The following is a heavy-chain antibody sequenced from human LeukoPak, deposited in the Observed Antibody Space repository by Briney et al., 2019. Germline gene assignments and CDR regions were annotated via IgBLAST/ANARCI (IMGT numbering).Heavy chain of an antibody. CDR3: ARDHRSITMVRGGLTWFDP. CDR2: ISAYNGNT. CDR1: GYTFTSYG. J-gene: IGHJ5*02. Sequence: ASVKVSCKASGYTFTSYGISWVRQAPGQGLEWMGWISAYNGNTNYAQKLQGRVTMTTDTSTSTAYREPRSLRSDDTAVYYCARDHRSITMVRGGLTWFDPWGQGTLVTVSS. D-gene: IGHD3-10*01. V-gene: IGHV1-18*01.